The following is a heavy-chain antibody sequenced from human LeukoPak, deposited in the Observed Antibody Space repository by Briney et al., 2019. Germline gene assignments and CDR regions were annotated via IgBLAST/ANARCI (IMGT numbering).Heavy chain of an antibody. V-gene: IGHV3-66*01. Sequence: GGSLRLSCAASGFTVSSNYMSWVRQAPGRGLEWVSVIYSGGSTYYAGSVKGRFTISRDNSKSTLFLQMNSLRAGDTAVYYCARGTVTMVDYWGQGTLVTVSS. CDR2: IYSGGST. D-gene: IGHD3-10*01. J-gene: IGHJ4*02. CDR3: ARGTVTMVDY. CDR1: GFTVSSNY.